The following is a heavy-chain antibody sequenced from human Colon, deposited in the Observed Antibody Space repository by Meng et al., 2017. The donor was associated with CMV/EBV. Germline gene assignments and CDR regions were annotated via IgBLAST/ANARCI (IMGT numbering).Heavy chain of an antibody. Sequence: SETLSLTCTVSGASISSSKWWSWVRQSPGKGPEWIGSIYYSGSTYYNPSLQSRVTISLDTSTNQFSLRLSSITAADTAVYYCARATRITTTGTRVFDYWGQGTLVTVSS. CDR3: ARATRITTTGTRVFDY. J-gene: IGHJ4*02. CDR1: GASISSSKW. CDR2: IYYSGST. D-gene: IGHD1/OR15-1a*01. V-gene: IGHV4-4*02.